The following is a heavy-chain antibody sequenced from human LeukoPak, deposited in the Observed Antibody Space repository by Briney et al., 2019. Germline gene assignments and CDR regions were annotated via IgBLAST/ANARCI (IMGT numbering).Heavy chain of an antibody. J-gene: IGHJ4*02. V-gene: IGHV3-23*01. Sequence: PGGSLRLSCAASGFTFSSYAMSWVRQAPGKGLEWVSAISGSGGSTYYADSVKGRFTISRDNSKNTLYLQMNSLRAEDTAVYYCAKVGSVTTLGYVDYWGQGTLVTVSS. CDR3: AKVGSVTTLGYVDY. CDR1: GFTFSSYA. D-gene: IGHD4-17*01. CDR2: ISGSGGST.